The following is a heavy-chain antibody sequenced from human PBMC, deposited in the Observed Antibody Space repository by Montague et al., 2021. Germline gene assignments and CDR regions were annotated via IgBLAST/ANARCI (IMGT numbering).Heavy chain of an antibody. CDR3: ARRSSTWPLYYFDY. CDR1: GYSFAPYW. J-gene: IGHJ4*02. Sequence: QSGAEVKKPGESLRISCKASGYSFAPYWTGWVRQMPGKGLEWMGIIFPDDSDTKYSPSFQGQVNISADKSISTAYLQWTSLKASDSAMYYCARRSSTWPLYYFDYWGQGTLVIVSS. CDR2: IFPDDSDT. D-gene: IGHD6-13*01. V-gene: IGHV5-51*01.